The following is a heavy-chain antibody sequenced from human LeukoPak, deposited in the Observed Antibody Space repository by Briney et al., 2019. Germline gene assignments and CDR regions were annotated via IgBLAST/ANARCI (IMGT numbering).Heavy chain of an antibody. CDR3: AKAVNFDWLPNDY. CDR1: GFTVSSNY. CDR2: IYSGGST. D-gene: IGHD3-9*01. Sequence: GGSLRLSCAASGFTVSSNYMSWVRQAPGKGLEWVSVIYSGGSTYYADSVKGRFTISRDNSKNTLYLQINSLRAEDTAVYYCAKAVNFDWLPNDYWGQGTLVTVSS. V-gene: IGHV3-53*01. J-gene: IGHJ4*02.